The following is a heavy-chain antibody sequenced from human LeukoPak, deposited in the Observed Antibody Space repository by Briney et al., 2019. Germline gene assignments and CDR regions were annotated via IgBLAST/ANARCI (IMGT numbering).Heavy chain of an antibody. V-gene: IGHV3-48*03. D-gene: IGHD3-16*01. CDR3: AREPVEGVNDAFDV. Sequence: GGSLRLSCAASGFTFNSYAMHWVRQAPGKGLEWVAYINGGGRTIFYGDSVKGRFTISRDNAKNSLYLQMNSLRAEDTAVYYCAREPVEGVNDAFDVWGQGTMVTVSS. CDR1: GFTFNSYA. J-gene: IGHJ3*01. CDR2: INGGGRTI.